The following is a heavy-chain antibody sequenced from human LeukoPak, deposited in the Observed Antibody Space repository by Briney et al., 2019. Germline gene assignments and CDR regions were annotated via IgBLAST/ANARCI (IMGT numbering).Heavy chain of an antibody. V-gene: IGHV4-39*01. CDR3: ARYGRIVGASPLDY. D-gene: IGHD1-26*01. CDR1: GGSISSSSYY. J-gene: IGHJ4*02. CDR2: IYYSGST. Sequence: SETLSLTCTVSGGSISSSSYYWGWIRQPPGKGLEWIGSIYYSGSTYYNPSLKSRVTISVDTSKNQFSLKLSSVTAADTAVYYCARYGRIVGASPLDYWGQGTLVTVCS.